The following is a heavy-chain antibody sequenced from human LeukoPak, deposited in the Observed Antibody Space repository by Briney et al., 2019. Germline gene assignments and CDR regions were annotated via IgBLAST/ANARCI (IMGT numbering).Heavy chain of an antibody. V-gene: IGHV3-7*01. CDR1: GFTSSSYW. D-gene: IGHD6-13*01. CDR3: ARDIEAAGLFLDY. J-gene: IGHJ4*02. CDR2: MKYDGREK. Sequence: GGSLRLSCAASGFTSSSYWMSWVRQAPGKGLEWVAKMKYDGREKYYVDSVKGRFTISRDNAKNSLYLQMNRLRGEDTAVYYCARDIEAAGLFLDYWGQGTLVTVSS.